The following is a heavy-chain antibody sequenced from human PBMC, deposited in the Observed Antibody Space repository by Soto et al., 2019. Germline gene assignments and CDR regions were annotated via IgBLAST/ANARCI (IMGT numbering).Heavy chain of an antibody. Sequence: SVKVSCKASGGTFSSYTISWVRQAPGQGLEWMGRIIPILGIANYAQKFQGRVTITADKSTSTAYMELSSLRSEDTAVYYCASSLGYCSGGSCYTGARDAFDIWGQGTMVTVSS. CDR1: GGTFSSYT. J-gene: IGHJ3*02. CDR3: ASSLGYCSGGSCYTGARDAFDI. V-gene: IGHV1-69*02. D-gene: IGHD2-15*01. CDR2: IIPILGIA.